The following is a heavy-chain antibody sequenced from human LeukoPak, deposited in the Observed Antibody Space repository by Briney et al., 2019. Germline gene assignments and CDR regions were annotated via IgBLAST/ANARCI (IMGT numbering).Heavy chain of an antibody. J-gene: IGHJ4*02. Sequence: SETLSLTCTVSGGSISSSTYYWGWIRQPPGKGLEWIGSINYSGSTYYNPSLKSRVTISVDASRNQLSLKLSSVTAADTAVYYCASGYSYDLFDYWGQGTLATVSS. V-gene: IGHV4-39*07. CDR3: ASGYSYDLFDY. CDR2: INYSGST. CDR1: GGSISSSTYY. D-gene: IGHD5-18*01.